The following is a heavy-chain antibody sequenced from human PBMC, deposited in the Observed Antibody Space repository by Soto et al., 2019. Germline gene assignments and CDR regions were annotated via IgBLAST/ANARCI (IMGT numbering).Heavy chain of an antibody. V-gene: IGHV3-30*18. CDR2: ISYEGSNQ. CDR1: GFTFSSYG. D-gene: IGHD6-13*01. Sequence: QVQLVESGGGVVQPGRSLRLSCAASGFTFSSYGMHWVRQAPGKGLEWVAVISYEGSNQYYADSVKGRFTISRDNSKNTLYLQMNSLRAEDTAEYYCAKDATPISIAPPDYWGQGTLVTVSS. J-gene: IGHJ4*02. CDR3: AKDATPISIAPPDY.